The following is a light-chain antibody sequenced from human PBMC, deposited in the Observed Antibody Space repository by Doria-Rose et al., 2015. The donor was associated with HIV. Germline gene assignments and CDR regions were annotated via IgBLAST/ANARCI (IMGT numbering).Light chain of an antibody. CDR3: GTWDTSLSAAV. Sequence: QPVLTQPPSVSAAPGQKVTISCSGSSSNIERKYVSWYQQIPGTAPKLLIYDDNKRPSGIPDRFSGSKSGTSATLGITGLQTGDEADYYCGTWDTSLSAAVFGGGTEVTVL. CDR2: DDN. CDR1: SSNIERKY. V-gene: IGLV1-51*01. J-gene: IGLJ2*01.